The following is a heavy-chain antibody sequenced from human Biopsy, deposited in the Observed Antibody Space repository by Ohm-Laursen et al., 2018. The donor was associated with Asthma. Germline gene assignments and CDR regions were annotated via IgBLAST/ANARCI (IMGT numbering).Heavy chain of an antibody. CDR1: GYTFTSYA. CDR3: VRDQAHRDNWFDP. Sequence: SVKVSCRASGYTFTSYAINWLRQAPGQGLEWMGWIATSSGNPTYAQGFTPGRFVFSLDTSVTTAYLQITNLEPEDTAVYYCVRDQAHRDNWFDPWGQGTPVTVSS. J-gene: IGHJ5*02. CDR2: IATSSGNP. D-gene: IGHD1-14*01. V-gene: IGHV7-4-1*02.